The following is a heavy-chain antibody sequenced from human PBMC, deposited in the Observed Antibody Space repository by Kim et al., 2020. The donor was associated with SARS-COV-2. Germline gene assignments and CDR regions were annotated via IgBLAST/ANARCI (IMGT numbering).Heavy chain of an antibody. J-gene: IGHJ6*02. D-gene: IGHD2-2*02. Sequence: GGSLRLSCAASGFTFSSYGMHWVRQAPGKGLEWVAVIWYDGSNKYYADSVKGRFTISRDNSKNTLYLQMNSLRAEDTAVYYCARDLTLPVPATAIPSGGMDVWGRGTTVTVSS. V-gene: IGHV3-33*01. CDR1: GFTFSSYG. CDR3: ARDLTLPVPATAIPSGGMDV. CDR2: IWYDGSNK.